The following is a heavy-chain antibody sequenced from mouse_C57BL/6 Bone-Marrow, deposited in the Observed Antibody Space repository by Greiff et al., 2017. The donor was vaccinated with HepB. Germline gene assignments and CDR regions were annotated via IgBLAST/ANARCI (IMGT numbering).Heavy chain of an antibody. V-gene: IGHV1-59*01. D-gene: IGHD2-4*01. J-gene: IGHJ2*01. Sequence: QVQLQQPGAELVRPGTSVKLSCKASGYTFTSYWMHWVKQRPGQGLEWIGVIDPSDSYTNYNQKFKGKATLTVDTSSSTAYMQLSSLTSEDSAVYYCARWTISDYGDYFDYWGQGTTLTGSS. CDR3: ARWTISDYGDYFDY. CDR2: IDPSDSYT. CDR1: GYTFTSYW.